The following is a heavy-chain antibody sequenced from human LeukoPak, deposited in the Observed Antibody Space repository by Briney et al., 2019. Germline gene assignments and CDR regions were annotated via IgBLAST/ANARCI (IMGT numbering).Heavy chain of an antibody. V-gene: IGHV4-59*12. CDR3: AREFETYHFDY. J-gene: IGHJ4*02. CDR1: GGSISSYY. Sequence: SETLSLTCTVSGGSISSYYWSWIRQPPGKGLEWIGYIYYSGSTNYNPSLKSRVTISVDTSKNQFSLKLSSVTAADTAVYYCAREFETYHFDYWGQGTLVTVSS. CDR2: IYYSGST.